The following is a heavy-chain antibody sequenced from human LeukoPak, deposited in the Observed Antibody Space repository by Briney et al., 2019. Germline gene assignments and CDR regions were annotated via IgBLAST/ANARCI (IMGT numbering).Heavy chain of an antibody. V-gene: IGHV4-38-2*02. CDR1: GFSISSGYQ. J-gene: IGHJ4*02. CDR2: IHHSGNT. CDR3: ARDTSSRWYLFDY. D-gene: IGHD2-15*01. Sequence: SETLSLTCSVSGFSISSGYQWGWIRQSPGTGLEWIGTIHHSGNTDYNPSLESRVTMSVDTSKNEFSLKLNFVTAADTAVYYCARDTSSRWYLFDYWGQGTLVTVSS.